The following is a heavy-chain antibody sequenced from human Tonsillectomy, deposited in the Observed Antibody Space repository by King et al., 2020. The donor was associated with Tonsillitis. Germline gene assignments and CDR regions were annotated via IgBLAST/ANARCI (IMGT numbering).Heavy chain of an antibody. CDR1: GFTFSNYA. V-gene: IGHV3-21*01. CDR2: ISSSGEYI. CDR3: ARAMKDYGDYYFDY. Sequence: VQLVESGGGLVKPGGSLRLSCTASGFTFSNYASTWVRQAPGKGLDWVSSISSSGEYIYYADSVKGRFTISRDSARTSLYLQMNSLRAEDTAVYYCARAMKDYGDYYFDYWGQGALVTVSS. J-gene: IGHJ4*02. D-gene: IGHD4-17*01.